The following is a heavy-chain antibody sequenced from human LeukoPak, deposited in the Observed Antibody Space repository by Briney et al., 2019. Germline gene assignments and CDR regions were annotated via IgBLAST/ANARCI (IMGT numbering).Heavy chain of an antibody. CDR3: AKDRGGSSSDWFDP. CDR2: TYYRSRWYN. D-gene: IGHD6-6*01. V-gene: IGHV6-1*01. Sequence: SHTLSLTCAISGDSISSNSATWNWIRQSPSRGLEWLGRTYYRSRWYNDYAVSVKSRIIINSDTSKNQFSLQLNSVTPEDTAVYYCAKDRGGSSSDWFDPWGQGTLVIVSS. J-gene: IGHJ5*02. CDR1: GDSISSNSAT.